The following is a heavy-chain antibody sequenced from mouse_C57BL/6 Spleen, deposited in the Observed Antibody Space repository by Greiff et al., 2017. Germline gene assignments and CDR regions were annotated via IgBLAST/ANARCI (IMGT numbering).Heavy chain of an antibody. CDR3: ARLYGNYVGY. V-gene: IGHV5-17*01. J-gene: IGHJ2*01. D-gene: IGHD2-1*01. CDR2: ISSCSSTI. Sequence: EVQLVESGGGLVKPGGSLKLSCAASGFTFSDYGMHWVRQAPEKGLEWVAYISSCSSTIYYADTVKGRFTISRDNAKNTLFLQMTSLRSEDTAMYYCARLYGNYVGYWGQGTTLTVSS. CDR1: GFTFSDYG.